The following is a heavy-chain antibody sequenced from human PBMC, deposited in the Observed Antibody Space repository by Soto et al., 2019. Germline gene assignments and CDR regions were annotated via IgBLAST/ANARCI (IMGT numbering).Heavy chain of an antibody. D-gene: IGHD6-13*01. J-gene: IGHJ3*02. V-gene: IGHV3-21*01. CDR1: GFTFSSYS. CDR2: ISSSSSDI. CDR3: ARKRAAAIDAFDI. Sequence: EVQLVESGGGLVKPGGSLRLSCAASGFTFSSYSMKWVRQAPGRGLEWVAGISSSSSDIDDADSVTGGFTISTDNAKNSLYSQMNGLRAEDTAVYYCARKRAAAIDAFDIWGQGTMVTVSS.